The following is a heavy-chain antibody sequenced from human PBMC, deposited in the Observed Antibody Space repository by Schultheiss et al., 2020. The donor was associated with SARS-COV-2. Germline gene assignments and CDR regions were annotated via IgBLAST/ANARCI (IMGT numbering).Heavy chain of an antibody. Sequence: SVKVSCKASGGTFSSYAISWVRQAPGQGLEWMGGIIPIFGTANYAQKFQGRVTITADKSTSTAYMELSSLRSEDTAVYYCARPQWLDYYYYYGMDVWGQGTTVTVSS. CDR2: IIPIFGTA. V-gene: IGHV1-69*06. J-gene: IGHJ6*02. D-gene: IGHD6-19*01. CDR1: GGTFSSYA. CDR3: ARPQWLDYYYYYGMDV.